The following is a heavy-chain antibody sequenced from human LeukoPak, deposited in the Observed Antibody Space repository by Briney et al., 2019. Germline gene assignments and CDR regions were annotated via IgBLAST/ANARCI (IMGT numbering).Heavy chain of an antibody. CDR1: GFTFSSYS. Sequence: PGGSLRLSCAASGFTFSSYSMNWVRQAPGKGLEWVSSISSSSSYIYYADSVKGRFTISRDNAKNSLYLQMNSLRAEDTAVYYCARVGSGGEIPHFDYWGQGTLVTVSS. D-gene: IGHD4-23*01. CDR2: ISSSSSYI. J-gene: IGHJ4*02. V-gene: IGHV3-21*01. CDR3: ARVGSGGEIPHFDY.